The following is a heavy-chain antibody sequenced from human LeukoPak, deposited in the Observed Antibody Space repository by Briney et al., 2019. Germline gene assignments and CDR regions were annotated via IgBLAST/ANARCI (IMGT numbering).Heavy chain of an antibody. D-gene: IGHD1-26*01. CDR3: AGEGIRGSFYTD. CDR1: GDTINNYD. J-gene: IGHJ1*01. V-gene: IGHV4-59*01. Sequence: SDTLSLTCTVSGDTINNYDRSWIRQPPGEGLEWIGYIYYSGTTKNNPSQSSRVAISVDTSTNQFSLNLISVTAADAAVDYSAGEGIRGSFYTDWGRGTLVIVSS. CDR2: IYYSGTT.